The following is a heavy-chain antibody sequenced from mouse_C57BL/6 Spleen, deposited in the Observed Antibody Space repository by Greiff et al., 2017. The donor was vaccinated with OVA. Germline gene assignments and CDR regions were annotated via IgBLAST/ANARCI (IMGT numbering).Heavy chain of an antibody. V-gene: IGHV1-50*01. CDR1: GYTFTSYW. J-gene: IGHJ4*01. D-gene: IGHD2-4*01. Sequence: VQLQQPGAELVKPGASVKLSCKASGYTFTSYWMQWVKQRPGQGLEWIGEIDPSDSYTNYNQKFKGKATLTVDTSSSTAYMQLSSLTSEDSAVYYCARLDYDGLGMDYWGQGTSGTVSS. CDR3: ARLDYDGLGMDY. CDR2: IDPSDSYT.